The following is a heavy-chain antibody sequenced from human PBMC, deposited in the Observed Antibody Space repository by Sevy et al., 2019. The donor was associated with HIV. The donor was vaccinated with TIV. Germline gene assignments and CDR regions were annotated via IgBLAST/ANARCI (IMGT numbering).Heavy chain of an antibody. D-gene: IGHD3-9*01. CDR1: GFTFRSYG. CDR3: AKDILGDNSPWFFFDY. CDR2: ISFDGRNT. V-gene: IGHV3-30*18. Sequence: GGSLRLSCAGSGFTFRSYGIHWVRQSPGKGLEWVAFISFDGRNTYSADSVKGRFTVSRDNSNNAVYLQMNNLRTEDTAMYYWAKDILGDNSPWFFFDYWGQGTQVTVSS. J-gene: IGHJ4*02.